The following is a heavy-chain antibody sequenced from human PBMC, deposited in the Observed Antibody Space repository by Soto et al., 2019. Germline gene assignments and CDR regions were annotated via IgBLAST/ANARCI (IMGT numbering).Heavy chain of an antibody. D-gene: IGHD1-26*01. V-gene: IGHV4-39*01. Sequence: KPSETLSLTCDVSGGSIDNSHSFWGWVRQPPGRGLEFLGSVYYSGGTYYNPSLKSRVTVSVDTSKNQVSLRVRSVTVAETAMYYCARGGIPPSGYGIAYAMDVWGQGTTVTVSS. CDR2: VYYSGGT. J-gene: IGHJ6*02. CDR3: ARGGIPPSGYGIAYAMDV. CDR1: GGSIDNSHSF.